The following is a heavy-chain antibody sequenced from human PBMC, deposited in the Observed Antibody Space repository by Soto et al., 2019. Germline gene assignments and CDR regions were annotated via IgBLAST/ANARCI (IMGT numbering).Heavy chain of an antibody. V-gene: IGHV5-51*01. J-gene: IGHJ5*02. Sequence: GESLKISCKGSGYSFTSYWIAWVRQMPGKGLEWMGIIYPGDSDTRYSPSFKSRITMSVDASKSQFSLKMTSLTAADTAIYYCARGFSTDFDWFPNNWFDPWGQGTLVTVSS. CDR3: ARGFSTDFDWFPNNWFDP. CDR1: GYSFTSYW. D-gene: IGHD3-9*01. CDR2: IYPGDSDT.